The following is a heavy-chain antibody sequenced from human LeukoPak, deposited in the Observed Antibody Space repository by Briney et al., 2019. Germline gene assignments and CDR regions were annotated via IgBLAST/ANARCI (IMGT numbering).Heavy chain of an antibody. D-gene: IGHD5-18*01. V-gene: IGHV4-31*11. J-gene: IGHJ4*02. CDR1: GGSISSGGYS. Sequence: PSQTLSLTCAVSGGSISSGGYSWSWIRQPPGKGLEWIGYIYYSGSTYYNPSLKSRVTISVDTSKNQFSLKLSSVTAADTAVYYCARFGYSYGSGSSDYWGQGALVTVSS. CDR2: IYYSGST. CDR3: ARFGYSYGSGSSDY.